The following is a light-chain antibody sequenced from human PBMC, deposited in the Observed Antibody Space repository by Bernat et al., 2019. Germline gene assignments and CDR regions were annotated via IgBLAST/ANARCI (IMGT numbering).Light chain of an antibody. CDR2: DVR. Sequence: QSALTQPASVSGSPGQSITISCTGTSSDVGGYNYVSWYQQHPGRAPKLMIYDVRDRPSGISNRFSGSKSGNTASQTISGLLDEDEADYYCSSYTSSSTLVFGGGTRLTVL. CDR1: SSDVGGYNY. J-gene: IGLJ3*02. CDR3: SSYTSSSTLV. V-gene: IGLV2-14*03.